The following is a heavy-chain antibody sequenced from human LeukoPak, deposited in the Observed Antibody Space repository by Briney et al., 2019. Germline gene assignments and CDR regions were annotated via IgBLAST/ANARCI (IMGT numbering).Heavy chain of an antibody. CDR1: EFTVSSYA. CDR2: ITNTGSGT. Sequence: GGSLNLSCLASEFTVSSYAWTWSPKPPGKGLKWVSAITNTGSGTYYADSVKGRFTIYRDNSKNTLYLQMNSLRAEDTAIYYCAKTSGWFPYLDYWGQGTLVTVSS. CDR3: AKTSGWFPYLDY. D-gene: IGHD6-19*01. V-gene: IGHV3-23*01. J-gene: IGHJ4*02.